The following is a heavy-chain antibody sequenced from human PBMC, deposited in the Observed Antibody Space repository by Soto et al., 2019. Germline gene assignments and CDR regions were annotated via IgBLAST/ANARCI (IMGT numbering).Heavy chain of an antibody. Sequence: QVQLVESGGGVVQPGRSLRLSCAASGITFSDYGMHWVRQAPGKGLEWVAVISYDGGHTYYTDSVKGRFSISRDNSKHTLYLQMSRLRADDTAIYYCAKERGFSSGPWPYPFDSWGQGALVTVSS. V-gene: IGHV3-30*18. J-gene: IGHJ4*02. CDR1: GITFSDYG. CDR2: ISYDGGHT. D-gene: IGHD5-18*01. CDR3: AKERGFSSGPWPYPFDS.